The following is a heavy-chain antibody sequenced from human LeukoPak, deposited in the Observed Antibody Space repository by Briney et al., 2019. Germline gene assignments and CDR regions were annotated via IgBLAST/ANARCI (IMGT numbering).Heavy chain of an antibody. D-gene: IGHD6-19*01. CDR1: GFTFSSYS. CDR3: ARDQQWLAHDAFDI. Sequence: PGGSLRLSCAASGFTFSSYSMNWVRQAPGKGLEWVSSISSSSSCIYYADSVKGRFTISRDNAKNSLYLQMNSLRAEDTAVYYCARDQQWLAHDAFDIWGQGTMVTVSS. J-gene: IGHJ3*02. V-gene: IGHV3-21*01. CDR2: ISSSSSCI.